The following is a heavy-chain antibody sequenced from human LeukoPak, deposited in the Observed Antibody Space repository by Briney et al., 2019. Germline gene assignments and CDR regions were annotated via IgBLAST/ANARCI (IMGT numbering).Heavy chain of an antibody. D-gene: IGHD3-9*01. CDR1: GFTFSSYA. CDR2: ISYDGSNK. J-gene: IGHJ4*02. V-gene: IGHV3-30*04. Sequence: GGSLRLSCAASGFTFSSYAMHWVRQAPGKGLEWVAVISYDGSNKYYADSVKGRFTISRDNSKNTLYLQMNSLRAEDTAVYYCARDMGITGYYGDYWGQGTLVTVSS. CDR3: ARDMGITGYYGDY.